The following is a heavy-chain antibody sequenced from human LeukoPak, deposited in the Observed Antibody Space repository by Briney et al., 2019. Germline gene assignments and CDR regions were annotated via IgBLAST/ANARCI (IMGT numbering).Heavy chain of an antibody. V-gene: IGHV3-74*01. CDR3: TRDFSYYGMDV. CDR1: GFSLSAFW. D-gene: IGHD2/OR15-2a*01. Sequence: GGSLRLSCAASGFSLSAFWMFWVRQAPGKGLEWISRINGDGSATTYADSMKGRFSISRDNAKNSLYLQMDSLTADDTAVYFCTRDFSYYGMDVWGQGTTVTVSS. CDR2: INGDGSAT. J-gene: IGHJ6*02.